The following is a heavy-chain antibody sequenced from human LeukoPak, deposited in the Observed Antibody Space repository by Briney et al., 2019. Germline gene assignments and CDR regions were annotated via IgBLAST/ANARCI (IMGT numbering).Heavy chain of an antibody. Sequence: SETLSLTCAVYGGSFSGYYWSWIRQPPGKGLEWIGEINHSGSTNYNPSLKSRVTISVDTSKNQFSLKLSSVTAADTAVYYCEKKRGRVFDIWGQGTMVTVSS. CDR3: EKKRGRVFDI. J-gene: IGHJ3*02. CDR2: INHSGST. CDR1: GGSFSGYY. V-gene: IGHV4-34*01.